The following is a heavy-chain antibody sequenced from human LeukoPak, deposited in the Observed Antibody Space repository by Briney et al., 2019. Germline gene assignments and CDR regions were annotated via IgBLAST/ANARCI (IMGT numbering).Heavy chain of an antibody. Sequence: GGSLRLSCAASGFTFSSYGMHWVRQAPGKGLEWVAFIRYDGSNKYYADSVKGRFTISRDNSKSTLSLQMNSLRAEDTAIYYCATYRQVLLPFESWGQETLVTVSS. V-gene: IGHV3-30*02. CDR1: GFTFSSYG. CDR2: IRYDGSNK. J-gene: IGHJ4*02. D-gene: IGHD2-8*02. CDR3: ATYRQVLLPFES.